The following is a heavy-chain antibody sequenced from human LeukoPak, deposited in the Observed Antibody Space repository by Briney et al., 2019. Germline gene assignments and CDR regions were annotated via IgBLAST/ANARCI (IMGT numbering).Heavy chain of an antibody. CDR3: ASRRDLGFDP. V-gene: IGHV1-18*01. J-gene: IGHJ5*02. Sequence: ASVKLSCKASGYTFTSYGISWVRQASGQGLEWMGWISAYNGNTNYAQKLQGRVTMTTDTSTSTAYMELRSLRSDYTAVYYCASRRDLGFDPWGQGTLVTVSS. CDR2: ISAYNGNT. CDR1: GYTFTSYG.